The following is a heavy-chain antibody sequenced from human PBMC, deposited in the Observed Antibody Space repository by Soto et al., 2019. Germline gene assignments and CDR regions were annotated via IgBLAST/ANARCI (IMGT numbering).Heavy chain of an antibody. CDR2: ISGGGGNT. V-gene: IGHV3-23*01. Sequence: GSLRLSCAASGFTFSTYGMSWVRQAPGKGLEWVSAISGGGGNTYYADSVKGRFTISRDNSKNTLYLQMNSLRPEDTAVYYCAKQGAGQELVPYYFDCWGQGTLVTVS. CDR3: AKQGAGQELVPYYFDC. J-gene: IGHJ4*02. CDR1: GFTFSTYG. D-gene: IGHD6-13*01.